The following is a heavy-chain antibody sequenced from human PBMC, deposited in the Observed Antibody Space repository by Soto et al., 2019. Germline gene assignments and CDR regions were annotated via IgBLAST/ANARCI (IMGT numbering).Heavy chain of an antibody. D-gene: IGHD6-6*01. Sequence: QVQLVQSGAEVKKPGSSVKVSCKASGGTFSSYAISWVRQAPGQGLEWMGGIIPMYGTANYAQKFQGRVTITEDESTLPDYMELSSLRSEYTAVYYCAAGIAARYYYYGMEVWGQGTTVTVSS. J-gene: IGHJ6*02. CDR2: IIPMYGTA. CDR1: GGTFSSYA. CDR3: AAGIAARYYYYGMEV. V-gene: IGHV1-69*01.